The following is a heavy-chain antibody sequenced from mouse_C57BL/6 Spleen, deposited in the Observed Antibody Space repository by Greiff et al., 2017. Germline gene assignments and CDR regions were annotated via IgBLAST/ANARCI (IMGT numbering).Heavy chain of an antibody. D-gene: IGHD2-4*01. Sequence: VQLQQSGAELARPGASVKMSCKASGYTFTSYTMHWVKQRPGQGLEWIGYINPSSGYTKYNQKFKDKATLTADKSSSTAYMQLSSLTSEDSAVYYCAREGVYDYDGHDYWGQGTTLTVSS. CDR3: AREGVYDYDGHDY. CDR1: GYTFTSYT. J-gene: IGHJ2*01. V-gene: IGHV1-4*01. CDR2: INPSSGYT.